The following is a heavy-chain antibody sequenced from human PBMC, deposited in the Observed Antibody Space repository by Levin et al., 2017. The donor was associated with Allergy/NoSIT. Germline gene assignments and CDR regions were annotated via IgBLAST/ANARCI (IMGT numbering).Heavy chain of an antibody. CDR1: GFTFSNAW. CDR2: IKSKTDGGTT. Sequence: AGGSLRLSCAASGFTFSNAWMSWVRQAPGKGLEWVGRIKSKTDGGTTDYAAPVKGRFTISRDDSKNTLYLQMNSLKTEDTAVYYCTTDNPNFVVGFGELFYYYYGMDVWGQGTTVTVSS. V-gene: IGHV3-15*01. CDR3: TTDNPNFVVGFGELFYYYYGMDV. D-gene: IGHD3-10*01. J-gene: IGHJ6*02.